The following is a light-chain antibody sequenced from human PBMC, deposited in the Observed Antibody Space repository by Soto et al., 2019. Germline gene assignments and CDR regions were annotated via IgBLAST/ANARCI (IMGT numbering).Light chain of an antibody. V-gene: IGKV3-20*01. CDR1: QSVRDRY. CDR2: DTS. Sequence: EIVLTQSPGTLSLSPGERATLSCRASQSVRDRYLAWYQQKPGQAPSLLIYDTSTRATGVPYRFSGSGSGTDLALNISRVEPEDFAIYFCQQYGSSPGTVGQGTKVEI. CDR3: QQYGSSPGT. J-gene: IGKJ1*01.